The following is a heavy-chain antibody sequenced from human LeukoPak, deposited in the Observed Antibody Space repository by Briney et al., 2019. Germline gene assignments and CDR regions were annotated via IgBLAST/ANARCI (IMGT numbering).Heavy chain of an antibody. V-gene: IGHV3-23*01. CDR1: GFTFDNYA. Sequence: GGSLRLSCAASGFTFDNYAMSWVRQAPGKGLERVSGISDRGDRTYYTDSVKGRFTISRGNSKNTLSVQMNSLRAEDTAVYYCAKYRTPFYFDAFDVWGLGTMVIVSS. CDR3: AKYRTPFYFDAFDV. J-gene: IGHJ3*01. CDR2: ISDRGDRT. D-gene: IGHD2/OR15-2a*01.